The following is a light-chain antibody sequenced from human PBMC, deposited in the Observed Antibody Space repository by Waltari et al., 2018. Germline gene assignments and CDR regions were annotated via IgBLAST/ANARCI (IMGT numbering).Light chain of an antibody. CDR1: QSASTIS. CDR3: QQYDGIVVT. Sequence: EIVLTQSPGTLSLTPGERATLPWRASQSASTISLTWYQQKPGQAPRLLIYCTSSRAPGIPDRFSGSGSGTDFTLTISRLQPEDFAIYYCQQYDGIVVTFGGGTKVEI. J-gene: IGKJ4*01. V-gene: IGKV3-20*01. CDR2: CTS.